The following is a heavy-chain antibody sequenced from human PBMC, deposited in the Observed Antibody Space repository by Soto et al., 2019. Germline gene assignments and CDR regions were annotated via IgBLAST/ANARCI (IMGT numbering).Heavy chain of an antibody. CDR3: ARSLDWFDP. J-gene: IGHJ5*02. CDR1: GYTFTSYG. CDR2: ISAXHSHT. V-gene: IGHV1-18*01. Sequence: XSVKXSCKASGYTFTSYGISWVRQAPGQGLERTXRISAXHSHTNHAQKXXGTITTTXXKSRRTAYMELRSMRSDDTAVYYCARSLDWFDPWGQGTLVTVSS.